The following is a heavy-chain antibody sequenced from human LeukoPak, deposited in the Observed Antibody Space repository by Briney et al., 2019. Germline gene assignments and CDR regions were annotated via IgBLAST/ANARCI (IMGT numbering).Heavy chain of an antibody. CDR2: INPNSGGT. Sequence: ASVKVSCKASGYTFTGYYMHWLRQAPGQGLEWMGWINPNSGGTNYAQKFQGRVTMTRDTSISTAYMELSRLRSDDTAVYYCARGGYYYYDSSGYYFSSLWGQGTLVTVSS. CDR1: GYTFTGYY. J-gene: IGHJ4*02. D-gene: IGHD3-22*01. V-gene: IGHV1-2*02. CDR3: ARGGYYYYDSSGYYFSSL.